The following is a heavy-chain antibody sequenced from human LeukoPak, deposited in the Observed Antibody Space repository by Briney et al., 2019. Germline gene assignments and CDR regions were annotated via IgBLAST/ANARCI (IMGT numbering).Heavy chain of an antibody. CDR3: ARKSSSWSRFDY. Sequence: SETLTLTCAVSGGSISSSNWWSWVRQPPGKGLEWIGEIYHSGSTNYNPSLKSRVTISIDKSKNQFSLKLSSVTAADTAVYYCARKSSSWSRFDYWGQGTLVTVSS. D-gene: IGHD6-13*01. V-gene: IGHV4-4*02. J-gene: IGHJ4*02. CDR2: IYHSGST. CDR1: GGSISSSNW.